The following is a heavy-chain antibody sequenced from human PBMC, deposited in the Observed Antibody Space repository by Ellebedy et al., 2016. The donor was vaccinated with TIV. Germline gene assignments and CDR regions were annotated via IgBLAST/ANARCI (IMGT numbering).Heavy chain of an antibody. CDR2: ISGYNGDT. D-gene: IGHD6-6*01. J-gene: IGHJ4*02. CDR3: ARDTPYRGSSVLFDY. CDR1: GYTFTGNY. V-gene: IGHV1-18*04. Sequence: ASVKVSCXASGYTFTGNYIHWVRQAPGQGLEWMGWISGYNGDTNSARKTQDRVTMTIETSTRTAYMELRNLTSDDTAVYYCARDTPYRGSSVLFDYWGQGTLITVSS.